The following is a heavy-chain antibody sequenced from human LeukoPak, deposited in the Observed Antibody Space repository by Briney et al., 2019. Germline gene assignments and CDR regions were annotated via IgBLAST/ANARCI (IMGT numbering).Heavy chain of an antibody. CDR2: IYNNGDT. D-gene: IGHD5-12*01. V-gene: IGHV4-39*01. CDR1: GGSISRSRCY. Sequence: SETLSLTCSVSGGSISRSRCYWGWSRQPPGKGLEWIGTIYNNGDTYYNPSLKSRLTISVDMSNNQFSLELTSVTAADTAVYYCAIVGCSGSDYFTDYWGQGTLVTVSS. J-gene: IGHJ4*02. CDR3: AIVGCSGSDYFTDY.